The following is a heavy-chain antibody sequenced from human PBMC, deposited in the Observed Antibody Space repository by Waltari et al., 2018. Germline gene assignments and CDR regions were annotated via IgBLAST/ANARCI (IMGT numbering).Heavy chain of an antibody. CDR1: GGSISSYY. V-gene: IGHV4-4*07. J-gene: IGHJ3*02. CDR3: ARGGYYYDSSGYYFNDAFDI. Sequence: QVQLQESGPGLVKPSETLSLTCTVPGGSISSYYWSWIRQPAGKGLEWIGRIYTSGATNYNPPLKSRVTMSVDTSKNQFSLKLSSVTAADTAVYYCARGGYYYDSSGYYFNDAFDIWGQGTMVTVSS. CDR2: IYTSGAT. D-gene: IGHD3-22*01.